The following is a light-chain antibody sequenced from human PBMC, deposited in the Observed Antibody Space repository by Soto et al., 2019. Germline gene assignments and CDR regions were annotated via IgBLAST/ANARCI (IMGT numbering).Light chain of an antibody. CDR2: GAS. J-gene: IGKJ1*01. CDR3: QHYNNWPRT. V-gene: IGKV3-15*01. Sequence: EIVMTQSPATLSVSPGERATLSCRASQSVSSNLAWYQQKPGQAPRLLIYGASTRDTGIPARFSGSGSGTEFTLTISSLQSEDFAVYYCQHYNNWPRTFGQGTKLEIK. CDR1: QSVSSN.